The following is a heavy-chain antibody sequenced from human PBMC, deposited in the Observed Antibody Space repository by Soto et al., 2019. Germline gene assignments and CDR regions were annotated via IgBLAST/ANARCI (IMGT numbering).Heavy chain of an antibody. J-gene: IGHJ4*02. CDR3: ARGRYGDY. D-gene: IGHD1-1*01. CDR2: ISAHNGNT. CDR1: GYTFTSYG. V-gene: IGHV1-18*01. Sequence: QVHLVQSGAEVKKPGASVKVSCKASGYTFTSYGITWVRQAPGQGLEWMGWISAHNGNTDYAQKLQGRVIVTRDTATSTACMELRSLRSDGTAVYYCARGRYGDYWGQGVLVTVSS.